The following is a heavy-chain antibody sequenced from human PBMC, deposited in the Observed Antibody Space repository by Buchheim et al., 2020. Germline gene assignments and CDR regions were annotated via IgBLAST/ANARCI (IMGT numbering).Heavy chain of an antibody. Sequence: EVQLLEPGGGLVHPGGSLRLSCAASGFTFDNFAMSWVRQAPGKGLEWVSGISSSGTSTYQADSVKGRFSLSRDNSKKTMNTEMDSLRAEDSAVYYCAKDQMGNYYVGMDAWGQGTT. D-gene: IGHD3-16*01. CDR3: AKDQMGNYYVGMDA. CDR1: GFTFDNFA. J-gene: IGHJ6*02. V-gene: IGHV3-23*01. CDR2: ISSSGTST.